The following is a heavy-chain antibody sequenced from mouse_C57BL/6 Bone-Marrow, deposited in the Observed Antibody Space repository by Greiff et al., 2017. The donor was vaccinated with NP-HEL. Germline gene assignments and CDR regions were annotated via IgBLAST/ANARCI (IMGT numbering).Heavy chain of an antibody. CDR3: ARRGVVARDYFDY. D-gene: IGHD1-1*01. J-gene: IGHJ2*01. CDR1: GFTFSSYG. Sequence: EVMLVESGGDLVKPGGSLKLSCAASGFTFSSYGMSWVRQTPDKRLEWVATISSGGSYTYYPDSVKGRFTISRANAKNTLYLQMSSLKSEDTAMYYCARRGVVARDYFDYWGQGTTLTVSS. CDR2: ISSGGSYT. V-gene: IGHV5-6*02.